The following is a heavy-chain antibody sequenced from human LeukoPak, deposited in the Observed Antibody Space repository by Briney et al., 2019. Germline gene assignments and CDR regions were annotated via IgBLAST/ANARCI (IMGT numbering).Heavy chain of an antibody. V-gene: IGHV3-23*01. Sequence: GGSLRLSCAASGFTFSNYAMSWVRQAPGKGLEWVSGISGSGGSTYYADSVKGRFTISRDNSKNTLYLQMNSLRAEDTAVYYCAKDDSSSPNYFDYWGQGTLVTVSS. CDR3: AKDDSSSPNYFDY. CDR2: ISGSGGST. J-gene: IGHJ4*02. D-gene: IGHD6-6*01. CDR1: GFTFSNYA.